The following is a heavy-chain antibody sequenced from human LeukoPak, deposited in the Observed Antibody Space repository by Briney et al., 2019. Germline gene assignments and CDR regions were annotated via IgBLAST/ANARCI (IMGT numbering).Heavy chain of an antibody. J-gene: IGHJ4*02. CDR2: VYTGGSA. Sequence: PSETLSLTCTVSGGSISSDNYYWTWIRQPAGKGLEWIGRVYTGGSANYNPSLKSRVTMSVDTSKNQFSLKLISVTAADTALYYCAREEYFDGSGYYFRYFDSWGQGILVTVSS. V-gene: IGHV4-61*02. D-gene: IGHD3-22*01. CDR3: AREEYFDGSGYYFRYFDS. CDR1: GGSISSDNYY.